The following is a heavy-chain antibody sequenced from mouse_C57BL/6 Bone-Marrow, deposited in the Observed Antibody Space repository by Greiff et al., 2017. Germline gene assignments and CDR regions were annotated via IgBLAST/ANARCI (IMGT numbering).Heavy chain of an antibody. CDR3: ARHYYGSSYGY. D-gene: IGHD1-1*01. J-gene: IGHJ2*01. Sequence: VKLQESGAELARPGASVKLSCKASGYTFTSYGISWVKQRTGQGLEWIGEIYPRSGNTYYNEKFKGKATLTADKSSSPAYMELRSLTSEDSAVYFCARHYYGSSYGYWGQGTTLTVSS. CDR1: GYTFTSYG. CDR2: IYPRSGNT. V-gene: IGHV1-81*01.